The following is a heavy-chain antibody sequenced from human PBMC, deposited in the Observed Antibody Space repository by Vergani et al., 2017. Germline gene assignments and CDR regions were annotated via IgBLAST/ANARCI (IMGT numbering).Heavy chain of an antibody. J-gene: IGHJ6*03. V-gene: IGHV4-39*01. CDR2: IYYSGST. CDR1: GGSIRSTFYY. CDR3: ARHKEQLVPGNYYYYYYMDV. D-gene: IGHD6-13*01. Sequence: QLQLQESDPGLVKPSETLSLTCTVSGGSIRSTFYYWGWIRQPPGKGLEWIGTIYYSGSTYYNPSRKSRVTIPVDTSKNQFSLKLNSGTAADTAVYYCARHKEQLVPGNYYYYYYMDVWGKGTTVTVSS.